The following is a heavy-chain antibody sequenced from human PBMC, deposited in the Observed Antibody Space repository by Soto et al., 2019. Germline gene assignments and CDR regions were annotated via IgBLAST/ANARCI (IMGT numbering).Heavy chain of an antibody. CDR1: GYSITGYY. Sequence: QVQLVQSGAEVKKPGASVRVSCKASGYSITGYYLDWVRQAPGHGLEWMGWINPNRGATDYAQKFQGRVTMTRDTSINTAYMELSSLTSDDTAVYYCARGWVEEAFDIWGQGTLVTMSS. CDR2: INPNRGAT. D-gene: IGHD2-15*01. CDR3: ARGWVEEAFDI. J-gene: IGHJ3*02. V-gene: IGHV1-2*02.